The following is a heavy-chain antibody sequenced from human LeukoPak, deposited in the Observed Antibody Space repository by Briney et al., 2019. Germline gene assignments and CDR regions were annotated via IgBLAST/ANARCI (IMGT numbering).Heavy chain of an antibody. J-gene: IGHJ4*02. V-gene: IGHV4-39*07. CDR1: GASISSSSYF. Sequence: SETLSLTCTVSGASISSSSYFWGWIRQPPGKGLEWIGSMSYSGNTYYNPSLKSRVTISVDTSKNQFSLKLSSVTAADTAVYYCARGRVAAGYSDYWGQGTLVTVSS. CDR3: ARGRVAAGYSDY. D-gene: IGHD2-15*01. CDR2: MSYSGNT.